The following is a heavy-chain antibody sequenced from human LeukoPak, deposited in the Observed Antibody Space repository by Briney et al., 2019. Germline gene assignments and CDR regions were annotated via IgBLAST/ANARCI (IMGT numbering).Heavy chain of an antibody. CDR2: IRYDGSNN. Sequence: GRSLRLSCAASGFTFSSYGMHWVRQAPGKGQEWVAFIRYDGSNNYYADSVKGRFTISRDNSKNTLYLQMNSLRAEDTAVYYCAKGANWNPRADYWGQGTLVTVSS. J-gene: IGHJ4*02. CDR1: GFTFSSYG. D-gene: IGHD1-20*01. V-gene: IGHV3-30*02. CDR3: AKGANWNPRADY.